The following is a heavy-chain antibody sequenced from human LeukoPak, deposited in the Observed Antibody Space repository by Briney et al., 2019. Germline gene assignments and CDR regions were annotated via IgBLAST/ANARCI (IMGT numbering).Heavy chain of an antibody. CDR3: ARENLGYYDSSGYCFYYGMDV. D-gene: IGHD3-22*01. Sequence: GASVKVSFKASGYTFTSYGISWVRQAPGQGLAWMGWISAYNGNTNYAQKLQGRVTLTTDTSTSTAYMELRMLKSDDTAVYYCARENLGYYDSSGYCFYYGMDVWGQGTTVTVSS. J-gene: IGHJ6*02. V-gene: IGHV1-18*01. CDR2: ISAYNGNT. CDR1: GYTFTSYG.